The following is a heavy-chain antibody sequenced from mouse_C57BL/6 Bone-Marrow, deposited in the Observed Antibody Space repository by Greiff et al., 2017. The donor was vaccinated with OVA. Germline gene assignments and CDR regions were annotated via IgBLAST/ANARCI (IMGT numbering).Heavy chain of an antibody. CDR1: GYTFTSYW. V-gene: IGHV1-55*01. CDR2: IYPGSGST. Sequence: QVQLQQSGAELVKPGASVKMSCKASGYTFTSYWITWVKQRPGQGLEWIGDIYPGSGSTNYNEKFKSKATLTVDTSSSSAYMQLSSLTSEDSAVYYCARVETVVATNDYWGQGTTLTVSS. J-gene: IGHJ2*01. CDR3: ARVETVVATNDY. D-gene: IGHD1-1*01.